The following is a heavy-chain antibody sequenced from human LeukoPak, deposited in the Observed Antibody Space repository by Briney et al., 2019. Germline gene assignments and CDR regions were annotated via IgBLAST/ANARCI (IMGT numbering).Heavy chain of an antibody. CDR1: GYTFTGYY. CDR2: INPNSGGT. D-gene: IGHD5-18*01. V-gene: IGHV1-2*02. CDR3: ARVASQLWFCDY. J-gene: IGHJ4*02. Sequence: GASVKVSFKASGYTFTGYYIHWVRQAPGQGLEWMGWINPNSGGTNYAQKFQGRVTMTRDTSINTAYMELSRLRSDDTAVYYCARVASQLWFCDYWGQGTLVTVSS.